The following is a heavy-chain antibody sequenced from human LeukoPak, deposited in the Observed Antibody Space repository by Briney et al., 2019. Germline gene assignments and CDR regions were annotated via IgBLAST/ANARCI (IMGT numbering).Heavy chain of an antibody. D-gene: IGHD3-16*01. CDR3: ARRGPPGGIDAFDI. V-gene: IGHV3-7*01. Sequence: QTGGSLRLSCAASGFTFSSYWMSWVRQAPGKGLEWVANIKQDGSEKYYVDSVKGRFTISRDNAKNSLYLQMNSLRADDTAVYYCARRGPPGGIDAFDIWGQGTMVTVSS. J-gene: IGHJ3*02. CDR1: GFTFSSYW. CDR2: IKQDGSEK.